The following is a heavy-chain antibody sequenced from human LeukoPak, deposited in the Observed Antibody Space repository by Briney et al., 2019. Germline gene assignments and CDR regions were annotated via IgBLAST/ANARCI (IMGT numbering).Heavy chain of an antibody. D-gene: IGHD7-27*01. CDR1: GFTFSNYA. J-gene: IGHJ3*02. CDR2: ITYNTGDT. CDR3: ARFATGDDAFHI. Sequence: GGALRLSCAASGFTFSNYAVSWVRPAPGKGPHWVSTITYNTGDTYYAGSVKGRFTISRDNSKNTVYLHMNSLRAEDTAVYYCARFATGDDAFHIWGQGTMVTVSS. V-gene: IGHV3-23*01.